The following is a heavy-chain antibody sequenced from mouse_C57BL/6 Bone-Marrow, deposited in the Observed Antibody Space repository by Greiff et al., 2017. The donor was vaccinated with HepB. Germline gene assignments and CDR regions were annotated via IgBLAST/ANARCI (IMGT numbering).Heavy chain of an antibody. D-gene: IGHD2-2*01. CDR3: ARGGLPVAY. V-gene: IGHV1-82*01. Sequence: VQLQESGPELVKPGASVKISCKASGYAFSSSWMNWVKQRPGKGLEWIGRIYPGDGDTNYNGKFKGKATLTADKSSSTAYMQLSSLTSEDSAVYCCARGGLPVAYWGQGTLVTVSA. CDR2: IYPGDGDT. J-gene: IGHJ3*01. CDR1: GYAFSSSW.